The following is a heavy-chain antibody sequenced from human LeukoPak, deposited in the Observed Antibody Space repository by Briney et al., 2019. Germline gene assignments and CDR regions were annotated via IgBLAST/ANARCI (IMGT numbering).Heavy chain of an antibody. CDR3: AKVAVGWVAFEY. CDR2: ISDSGGAT. V-gene: IGHV3-23*01. Sequence: GGSLRLSCAASGFTFSSYGMSWVRQAPGKGLEWVSAISDSGGATYYADSVKGRFTISRDNSKNTLYLQVNSLRSDDTAVYYCAKVAVGWVAFEYWGQGTRVTVSS. D-gene: IGHD2-15*01. CDR1: GFTFSSYG. J-gene: IGHJ4*02.